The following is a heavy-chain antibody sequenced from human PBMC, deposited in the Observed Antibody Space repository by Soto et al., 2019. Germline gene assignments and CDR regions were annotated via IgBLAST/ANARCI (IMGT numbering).Heavy chain of an antibody. CDR3: ARHVAAAAIDP. CDR2: INAGNGNT. V-gene: IGHV1-3*01. Sequence: ASVKVSFKAAGYTFTSYAMHWGRQDPGQRLEWMGWINAGNGNTKYSQKFQGRVTITRDTSASTAYMELSSLRSEDTAVYYCARHVAAAAIDPWGQGTLVTVSS. D-gene: IGHD6-13*01. J-gene: IGHJ5*02. CDR1: GYTFTSYA.